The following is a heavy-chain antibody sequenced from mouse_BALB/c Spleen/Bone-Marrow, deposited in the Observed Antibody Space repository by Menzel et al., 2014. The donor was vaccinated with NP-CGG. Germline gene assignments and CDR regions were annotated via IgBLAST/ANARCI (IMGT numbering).Heavy chain of an antibody. J-gene: IGHJ2*01. CDR3: ASYYGSSYFDY. Sequence: QVQLQQSGPELVRPGVSMKISCKGSGYTFTDYAMHWVKQSHAKSLEWIGVISTYSGNINYNQKFKGKATMTVDKSSSTAYMELARLTSEDSAIYYCASYYGSSYFDYWGQGTTLTVSS. D-gene: IGHD1-1*01. CDR2: ISTYSGNI. V-gene: IGHV1-67*01. CDR1: GYTFTDYA.